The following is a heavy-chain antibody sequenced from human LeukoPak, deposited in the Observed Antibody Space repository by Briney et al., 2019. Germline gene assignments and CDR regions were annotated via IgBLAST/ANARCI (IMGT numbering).Heavy chain of an antibody. Sequence: GGSLRLSCAASGFTFSDYYMSWIRQAPGKGLEWVSYISSSGSTIYYADSVKGRVTITRDNAKSSLYLQMNSLRAEDTAVYYCARVLYYYDSSGYYLGYWGQGTLVTVSS. V-gene: IGHV3-11*01. CDR3: ARVLYYYDSSGYYLGY. CDR2: ISSSGSTI. D-gene: IGHD3-22*01. CDR1: GFTFSDYY. J-gene: IGHJ4*02.